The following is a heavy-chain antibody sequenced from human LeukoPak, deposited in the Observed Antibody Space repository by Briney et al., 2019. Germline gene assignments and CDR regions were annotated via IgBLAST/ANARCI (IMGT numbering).Heavy chain of an antibody. CDR2: TDRGGSYK. CDR1: GFSFSSYS. D-gene: IGHD1-26*01. V-gene: IGHV3-21*06. CDR3: AREVGAYDS. Sequence: GGSLRLSCAASGFSFSSYSMNWVRQAPGKGLEWVPSTDRGGSYKYYADAVKGRFIISRDNAKNSLYLQMNSLRAEDTGVYYCAREVGAYDSWGQGTQVTVSS. J-gene: IGHJ4*02.